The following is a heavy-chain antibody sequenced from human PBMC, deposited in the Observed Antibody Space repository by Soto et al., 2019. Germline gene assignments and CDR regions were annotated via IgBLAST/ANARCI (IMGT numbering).Heavy chain of an antibody. D-gene: IGHD3-3*01. CDR3: ARGITWSGYYVDY. J-gene: IGHJ4*02. CDR1: GGSISSGDYY. V-gene: IGHV4-30-4*01. CDR2: IYYSGST. Sequence: PSETLSLTCTVSGGSISSGDYYWSWIRQPPGKGLEWIGYIYYSGSTYYNPSLKSRVTISVDTSKNQFSLKLSSVTAADTAVYYCARGITWSGYYVDYWGQGTLVTVSS.